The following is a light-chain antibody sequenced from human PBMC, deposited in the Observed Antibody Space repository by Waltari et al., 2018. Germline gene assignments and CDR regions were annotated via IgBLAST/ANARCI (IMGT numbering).Light chain of an antibody. CDR1: QSVFNY. Sequence: EIVLIQSPATLSLSAGERATLSCRASQSVFNYLAWYQQKPGQAPRLLIYDTSKRATGIPARFSGSGSGTDFTLTISNLEAEDFALYFCQQGSVLPLTFGGGTKVDIK. CDR2: DTS. J-gene: IGKJ4*01. CDR3: QQGSVLPLT. V-gene: IGKV3-11*01.